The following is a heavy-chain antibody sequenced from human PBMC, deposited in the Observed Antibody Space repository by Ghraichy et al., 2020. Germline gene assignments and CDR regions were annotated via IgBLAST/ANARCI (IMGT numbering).Heavy chain of an antibody. CDR1: GFTFSSYW. V-gene: IGHV3-7*03. CDR3: ARDSPRVTYYDFWSGYYCGMDV. D-gene: IGHD3-3*01. Sequence: GGSLRLSCAASGFTFSSYWMSWVRQAPGKGLEWVANIKQDGSEKYYVDSVKGRFTISRDNAKNSLYLQMNSLRAEDTAVYYCARDSPRVTYYDFWSGYYCGMDVWGQGTTVTVSS. J-gene: IGHJ6*02. CDR2: IKQDGSEK.